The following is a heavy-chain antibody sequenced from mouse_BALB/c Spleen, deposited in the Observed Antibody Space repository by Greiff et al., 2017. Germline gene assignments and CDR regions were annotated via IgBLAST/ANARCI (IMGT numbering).Heavy chain of an antibody. V-gene: IGHV5-12-1*01. CDR3: ARQTALFDY. CDR1: GFAFSSYA. Sequence: EVQRVESGGGLVKPGGSLKLSCAASGFAFSSYAMSWVRQTPEKRLEWVAYISSGGGSTYYPDTVKGRFTISRANAKNTLYLQMSSLKSEDTALYYSARQTALFDYWGEGTTLTVSS. CDR2: ISSGGGST. D-gene: IGHD1-2*01. J-gene: IGHJ2*01.